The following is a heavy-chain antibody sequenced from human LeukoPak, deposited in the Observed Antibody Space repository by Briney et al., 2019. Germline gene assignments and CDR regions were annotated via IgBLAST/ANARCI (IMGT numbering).Heavy chain of an antibody. CDR2: ISPYNGDT. V-gene: IGHV1-18*01. J-gene: IGHJ3*02. D-gene: IGHD6-19*01. CDR1: GYTFTSNG. CDR3: ARLRGGIYSSRDAFYI. Sequence: GASVTVSFRASGYTFTSNGISWVRQAPGQGLEWMAWISPYNGDTTYPQELQGRVTVTTDASTSTAYMGLRSLRSDDTAMYFCARLRGGIYSSRDAFYICGQGTMVTVSS.